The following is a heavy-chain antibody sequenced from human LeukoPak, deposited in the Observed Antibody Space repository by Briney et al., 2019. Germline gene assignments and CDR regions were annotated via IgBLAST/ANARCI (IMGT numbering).Heavy chain of an antibody. CDR2: ISSSGSTI. D-gene: IGHD3-3*01. Sequence: GGSLRLSCAASGFTFSDYYMSWIRQAPGKGLQWVSYISSSGSTIYYADSVKGRFTISGDNAKNSLYLQMNSLRAEDTAVYYCAREGGYYDFWSGYYPYNWFDPWGQGTLVTVSS. J-gene: IGHJ5*02. CDR3: AREGGYYDFWSGYYPYNWFDP. CDR1: GFTFSDYY. V-gene: IGHV3-11*04.